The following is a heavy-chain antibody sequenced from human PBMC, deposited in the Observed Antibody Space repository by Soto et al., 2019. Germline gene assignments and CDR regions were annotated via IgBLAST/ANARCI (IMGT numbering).Heavy chain of an antibody. CDR2: INTNNGNT. D-gene: IGHD2-2*02. CDR1: GYTFTGYY. CDR3: PRVIGLHYIDN. V-gene: IGHV1-3*04. Sequence: SVKVSCKASGYTFTGYYMHWLLQAPGQSLEWMGWINTNNGNTNYAQKMQARVTMTRDTSASTAYMELSSLRSEDTAVYYCPRVIGLHYIDNWGQGTLVTVSS. J-gene: IGHJ4*02.